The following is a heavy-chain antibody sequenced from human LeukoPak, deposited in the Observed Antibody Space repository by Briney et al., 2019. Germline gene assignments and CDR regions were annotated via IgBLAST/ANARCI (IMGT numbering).Heavy chain of an antibody. V-gene: IGHV3-64*01. CDR1: GFTFSNYA. CDR2: ISDNGRQT. Sequence: GGSLRLSCAASGFTFSNYAIHWVRQAPGKGLEYVSAISDNGRQTFYPNSVKGRFTISRDNSKNTLYLQMGSLRAEDMAVYYCARDGSGSPDYWGQGTLVTVSS. D-gene: IGHD3-10*01. CDR3: ARDGSGSPDY. J-gene: IGHJ4*02.